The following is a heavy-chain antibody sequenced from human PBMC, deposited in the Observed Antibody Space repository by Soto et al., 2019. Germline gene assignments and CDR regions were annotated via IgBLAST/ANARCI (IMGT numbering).Heavy chain of an antibody. J-gene: IGHJ4*02. CDR2: ISAYNDNT. V-gene: IGHV1-18*01. Sequence: QVQLLQSGAEVKKPGASVKVSCKASGYTFYSYDITWVRQAPGQGLEWMGTISAYNDNTNLPQTLQGRVTMTIDKSTATAYMELKNLTSDDTAVYYCARARATVTTERALGYWGQGTLVIVSS. D-gene: IGHD4-17*01. CDR1: GYTFYSYD. CDR3: ARARATVTTERALGY.